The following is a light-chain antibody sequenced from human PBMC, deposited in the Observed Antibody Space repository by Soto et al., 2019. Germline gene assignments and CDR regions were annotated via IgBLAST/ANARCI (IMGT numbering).Light chain of an antibody. CDR2: EAS. CDR3: VQHYSYPLT. J-gene: IGKJ4*01. CDR1: QDIGTD. V-gene: IGKV1-17*01. Sequence: DIQMTHSPPSLSASVTDRVTITCRASQDIGTDLGWYQQKPGKAPERLIYEASVLQSGVPSRFSGSGSGTEFTLTVSSLQPEDFATYYCVQHYSYPLTFGGGTKVDIK.